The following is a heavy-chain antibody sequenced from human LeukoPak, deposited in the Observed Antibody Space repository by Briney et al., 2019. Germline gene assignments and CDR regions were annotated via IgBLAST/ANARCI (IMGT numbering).Heavy chain of an antibody. CDR3: ARGHHYYGSGGYYKVAALDY. Sequence: PGGSLRLSCAASGFTFSSYAMHWVRQAPGKGLEWVAVISYDGSNKYYADSVKGRFTISRDNSKNTLYLQMNSLRAEDTAVYYCARGHHYYGSGGYYKVAALDYWGQGTLVTVSS. V-gene: IGHV3-30*04. D-gene: IGHD3-10*01. CDR1: GFTFSSYA. CDR2: ISYDGSNK. J-gene: IGHJ4*02.